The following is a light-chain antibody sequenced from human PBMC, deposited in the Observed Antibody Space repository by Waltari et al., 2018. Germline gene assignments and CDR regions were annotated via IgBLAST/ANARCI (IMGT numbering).Light chain of an antibody. CDR3: QQFYTSPPT. J-gene: IGKJ1*01. Sequence: VMTQSPDSLAVSLGERATINCKSSQNILYHSNNKNYLVWYQQKPGQPPKLLIYWASTRESGVPDRFNGSGSGTDFTLTISSLQAEDVALYYCQQFYTSPPTFGQGTKVEIK. V-gene: IGKV4-1*01. CDR1: QNILYHSNNKNY. CDR2: WAS.